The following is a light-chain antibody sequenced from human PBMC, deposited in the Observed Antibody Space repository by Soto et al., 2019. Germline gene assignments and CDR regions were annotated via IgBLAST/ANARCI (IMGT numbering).Light chain of an antibody. Sequence: AIQMTQSPSSLSASVGDRVTITCRASQGIRNDLGWYQQKPGKAPKLLIYAASSLQSGVPSRFSGSGSGTAFTLTISSLQPQDFATYYCLQYYNYPWTFGQVTKVDIK. CDR2: AAS. J-gene: IGKJ1*01. V-gene: IGKV1-6*01. CDR3: LQYYNYPWT. CDR1: QGIRND.